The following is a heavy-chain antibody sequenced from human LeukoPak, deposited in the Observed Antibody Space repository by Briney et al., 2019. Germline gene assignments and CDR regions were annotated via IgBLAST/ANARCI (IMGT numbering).Heavy chain of an antibody. J-gene: IGHJ6*03. CDR3: ARDLSYYGSGSPYYMDV. D-gene: IGHD3-10*01. V-gene: IGHV1-69*05. CDR2: IIPIFGTA. CDR1: GGTFSSYA. Sequence: ASVKVSCKASGGTFSSYAISWVRQAPGQGLEWMGGIIPIFGTANYAQKFQGRVTITTDESTSTAYMELSSLRSEDTAVYYCARDLSYYGSGSPYYMDVWGKGTMVTVPS.